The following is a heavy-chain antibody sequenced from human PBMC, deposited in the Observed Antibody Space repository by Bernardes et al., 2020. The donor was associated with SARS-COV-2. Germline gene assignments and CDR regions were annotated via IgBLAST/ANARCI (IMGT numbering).Heavy chain of an antibody. CDR1: GGSISSSSTY. D-gene: IGHD3-3*01. CDR2: IYYSGNT. V-gene: IGHV4-39*01. CDR3: AREVVIIHAFDI. Sequence: SETLSLTCTVSGGSISSSSTYWGWIRQPPGKGLEWIGSIYYSGNTHYNPSLKSRVTISVDTSKNQFSLNLSSVTAADTAVYYCAREVVIIHAFDIWGQGTMVTVSS. J-gene: IGHJ3*02.